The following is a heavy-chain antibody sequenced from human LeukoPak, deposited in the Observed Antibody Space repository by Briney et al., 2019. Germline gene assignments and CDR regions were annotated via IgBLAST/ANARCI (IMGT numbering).Heavy chain of an antibody. V-gene: IGHV3-7*01. CDR2: IKQDGSEK. Sequence: PGGSLRLSCAASGFTFSSYWMSWVRQAPGKGLEWVANIKQDGSEKNYVDSVKGRFTVSRDNAKNSLYLQMNSLRAEDTAVYYCARDGMVYAKPIIWGQGTMVTVSS. CDR3: ARDGMVYAKPII. CDR1: GFTFSSYW. J-gene: IGHJ3*02. D-gene: IGHD2-8*01.